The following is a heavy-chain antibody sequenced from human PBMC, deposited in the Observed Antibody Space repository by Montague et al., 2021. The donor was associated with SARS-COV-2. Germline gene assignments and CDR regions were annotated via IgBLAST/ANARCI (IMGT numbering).Heavy chain of an antibody. CDR3: ARGVVGPTVLFLEY. D-gene: IGHD1-26*01. V-gene: IGHV4-38-2*02. CDR1: NYSVGSGYY. J-gene: IGHJ4*02. CDR2: KFHSGST. Sequence: SETLSLTCTVSNYSVGSGYYWGCIRHFPGKGLEWIGFKFHSGSTYYNPSLRSRVITSVDTSKNQVSLKLRSVSAAATAVYYCARGVVGPTVLFLEYWGQGILVAVSS.